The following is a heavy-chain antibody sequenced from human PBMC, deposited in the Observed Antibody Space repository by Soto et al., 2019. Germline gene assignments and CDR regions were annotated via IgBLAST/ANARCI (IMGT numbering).Heavy chain of an antibody. CDR3: ARGADRGVDY. CDR2: VNPNSGNT. V-gene: IGHV1-8*01. J-gene: IGHJ4*02. D-gene: IGHD3-16*02. CDR1: GYTFTSYD. Sequence: QVQLVQSGAEVRQPGASVKVSCKTSGYTFTSYDINWMRQATGQGLEWMGWVNPNSGNTRIVQNFQGRVTMTRDTSLGTVYMELSSRTSDDTAVYYCARGADRGVDYWGQGTLVTVSS.